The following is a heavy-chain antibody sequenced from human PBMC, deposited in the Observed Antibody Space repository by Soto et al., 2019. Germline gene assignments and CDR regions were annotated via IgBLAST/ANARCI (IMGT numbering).Heavy chain of an antibody. CDR1: GFTFSNYG. J-gene: IGHJ4*02. D-gene: IGHD2-15*01. CDR3: AKDGAPRYCSRSSCHPAGAY. CDR2: ISYDGSHK. V-gene: IGHV3-30*18. Sequence: QVQLVESGGGVVQPGRSLRLSCAGSGFTFSNYGLHWVRQAPGKGLEWVAVISYDGSHKYYADFVKGRFTISRDNSNNMLYLQMDSLRGEDTAVYYCAKDGAPRYCSRSSCHPAGAYWGQGTLVTVSS.